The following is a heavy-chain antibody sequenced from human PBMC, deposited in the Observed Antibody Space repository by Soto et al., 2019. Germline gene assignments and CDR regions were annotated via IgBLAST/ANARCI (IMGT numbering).Heavy chain of an antibody. CDR2: IATTGATYYPGGT. CDR1: GFTFSNYD. J-gene: IGHJ4*02. V-gene: IGHV3-13*01. CDR3: VRASCSSTSCDYSRYYFDY. D-gene: IGHD2-2*01. Sequence: EVQLVESGGGLVQPGGSLRLSCAASGFTFSNYDMHWVRQTTGKSLEWVSAIATTGATYYPGGTYYPGSVKGRFTISRDNGKNSLYLQMNSLRPGDTAVYYCVRASCSSTSCDYSRYYFDYWGQGTLVTVSS.